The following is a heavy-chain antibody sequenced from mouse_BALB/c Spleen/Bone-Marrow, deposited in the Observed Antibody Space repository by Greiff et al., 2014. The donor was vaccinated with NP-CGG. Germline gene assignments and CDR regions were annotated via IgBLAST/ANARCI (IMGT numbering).Heavy chain of an antibody. D-gene: IGHD1-2*01. CDR2: IYPYNGGT. Sequence: VQLQQSGPELVKPGASVKISCKASGYTFTDYNMHWVKQSHGKSLEWIGYIYPYNGGTGYNQKFKSKATLTVGNSSSTAYMELRSLTSEDSAVYYCARATTAGFAYWGQGTLVTVSA. CDR1: GYTFTDYN. CDR3: ARATTAGFAY. J-gene: IGHJ3*01. V-gene: IGHV1S29*02.